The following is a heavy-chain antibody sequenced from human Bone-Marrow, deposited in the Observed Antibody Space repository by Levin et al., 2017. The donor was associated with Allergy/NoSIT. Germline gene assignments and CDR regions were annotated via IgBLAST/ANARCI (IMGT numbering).Heavy chain of an antibody. J-gene: IGHJ5*02. D-gene: IGHD6-13*01. V-gene: IGHV4-31*03. Sequence: SETLSLTCTVSGGSISSGIYYWSWIRQRPGKGLEWIGNIYYSGTTSYNPSLKSRVSISVDTSKNLFFVKLTSVTAADTAVYYCAKDAAAGAMRWFDPWGQGTLVTVSS. CDR3: AKDAAAGAMRWFDP. CDR1: GGSISSGIYY. CDR2: IYYSGTT.